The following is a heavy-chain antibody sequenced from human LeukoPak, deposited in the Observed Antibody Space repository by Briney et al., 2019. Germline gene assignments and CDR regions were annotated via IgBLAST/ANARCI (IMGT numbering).Heavy chain of an antibody. V-gene: IGHV4-59*12. D-gene: IGHD3-10*01. Sequence: PSETLSLTCTVSGGSISSYYWSWIRQPPGKGLEWIGYIYYSGSTNYNPSLKSRVTISVDTSKNQFSLKLSSVTAADTAVYYCARGRKVRGVRVAFDIWGQGTMVTVSS. CDR1: GGSISSYY. J-gene: IGHJ3*02. CDR3: ARGRKVRGVRVAFDI. CDR2: IYYSGST.